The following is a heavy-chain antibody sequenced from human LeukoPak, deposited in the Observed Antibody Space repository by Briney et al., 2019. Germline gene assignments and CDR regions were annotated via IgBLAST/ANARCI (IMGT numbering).Heavy chain of an antibody. D-gene: IGHD3-3*01. CDR2: INPSGGST. V-gene: IGHV1-46*01. CDR1: GYTFTSYY. Sequence: RASVKVSCKASGYTFTSYYMHWVRQAPGQGLEGMGIINPSGGSTSYAQKFQGRVTITRDTSTSTVYMELSSLRSEDTALYYCASTLTIKDIPPEGYWGQGTLVTVSS. J-gene: IGHJ4*02. CDR3: ASTLTIKDIPPEGY.